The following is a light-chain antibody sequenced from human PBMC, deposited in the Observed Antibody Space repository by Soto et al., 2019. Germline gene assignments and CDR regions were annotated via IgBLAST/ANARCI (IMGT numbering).Light chain of an antibody. CDR1: QSIGTY. CDR3: QQRSNWPPT. Sequence: EIVLTQSPATLSLSPGERATLFCRASQSIGTYLAWYQQKSGQAPRLLIYDASNRAAAIPARFSGGGSGTDFILTVSSLAPEDFAVDYCQQRSNWPPTFGQGTKLEI. J-gene: IGKJ2*01. V-gene: IGKV3-11*01. CDR2: DAS.